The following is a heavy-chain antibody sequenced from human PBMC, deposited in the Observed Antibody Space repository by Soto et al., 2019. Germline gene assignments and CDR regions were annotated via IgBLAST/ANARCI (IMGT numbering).Heavy chain of an antibody. Sequence: ASVKVSCKTSGYTFTNYAIHWVRQAPGQGLEWLGWISPYNDDTKYAQKVQGRVFMTTDTSSKTAYLDLRSLRSDDTAVYYCARGGYYDSSGSRDYHYYGMNVWGQGTTVTVSS. J-gene: IGHJ6*02. CDR3: ARGGYYDSSGSRDYHYYGMNV. CDR2: ISPYNDDT. D-gene: IGHD3-22*01. CDR1: GYTFTNYA. V-gene: IGHV1-18*01.